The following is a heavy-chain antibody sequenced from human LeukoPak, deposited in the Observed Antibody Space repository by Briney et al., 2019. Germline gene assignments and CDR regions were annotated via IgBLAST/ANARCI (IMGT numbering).Heavy chain of an antibody. CDR2: ISGSGGST. CDR1: GFTFSSYA. Sequence: GSLRLSCAASGFTFSSYAMSWVRQAPGKGLERVSGISGSGGSTYYADSVKGRFTISRDNSKNTLHLQMNSLRAEDTAVYFCAKHGYYYYYNMDVWGKGTTVTVSS. J-gene: IGHJ6*04. V-gene: IGHV3-23*01. CDR3: AKHGYYYYYNMDV.